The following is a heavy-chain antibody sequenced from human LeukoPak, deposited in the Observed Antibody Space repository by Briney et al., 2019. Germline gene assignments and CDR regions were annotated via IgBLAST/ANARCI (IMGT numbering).Heavy chain of an antibody. CDR2: IWYDGSNK. CDR1: GFTFSSYA. V-gene: IGHV3-33*08. J-gene: IGHJ5*02. Sequence: GGSLRLSCAASGFTFSSYAMSWVRQAPGKGLEWVAVIWYDGSNKYYADSVKGRLTISRDNSKNTLYLQMNSLRAEDTAVYYCARDLDIRGFDPWGQGTLVTVSS. CDR3: ARDLDIRGFDP.